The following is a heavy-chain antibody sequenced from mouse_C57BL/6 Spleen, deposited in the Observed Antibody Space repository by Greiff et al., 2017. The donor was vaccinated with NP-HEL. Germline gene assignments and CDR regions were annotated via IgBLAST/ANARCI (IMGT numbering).Heavy chain of an antibody. Sequence: QVQLQQSGAELMKPGASVKLSCKATGYTFTGYWIEWVKQRPGHGLEWIGEILPGSGSTNYHEKFKGKATFTADTSSNPAYMQLSSLTTEDSAIYYCALIYYDYAGFAYWGQGTLVTVSA. CDR1: GYTFTGYW. V-gene: IGHV1-9*01. J-gene: IGHJ3*01. CDR2: ILPGSGST. CDR3: ALIYYDYAGFAY. D-gene: IGHD2-4*01.